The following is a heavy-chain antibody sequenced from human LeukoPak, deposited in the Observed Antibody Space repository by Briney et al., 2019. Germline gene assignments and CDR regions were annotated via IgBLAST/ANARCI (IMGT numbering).Heavy chain of an antibody. J-gene: IGHJ5*02. Sequence: PSETLSLTCTVSGGSISSYYWSWIRQPAGKGLEWIGRIYTSGSTNYNPSLKSRVTMSVDTSKNQFSLKLSSVTAADTAVYYCARVIWFGELVGIDPWGQGTLVTVSS. CDR2: IYTSGST. CDR3: ARVIWFGELVGIDP. CDR1: GGSISSYY. V-gene: IGHV4-4*07. D-gene: IGHD3-10*01.